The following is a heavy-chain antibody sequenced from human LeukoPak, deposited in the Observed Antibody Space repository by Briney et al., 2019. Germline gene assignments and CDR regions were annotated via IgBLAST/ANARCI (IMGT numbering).Heavy chain of an antibody. CDR1: GLPFSTYA. CDR2: ISGSGGST. CDR3: AKDSWVYQYYFDY. D-gene: IGHD6-19*01. Sequence: PGGSLRLSCAASGLPFSTYAMHWVRQAPGKGLEWVSAISGSGGSTYYADSVKGRFTISRDNSKNTLYLQMNSLRAEDTAVYYCAKDSWVYQYYFDYWGQGTLVTVSS. V-gene: IGHV3-23*01. J-gene: IGHJ4*02.